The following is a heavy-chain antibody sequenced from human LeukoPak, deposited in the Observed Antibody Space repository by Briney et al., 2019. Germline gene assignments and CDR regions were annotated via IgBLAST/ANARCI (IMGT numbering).Heavy chain of an antibody. J-gene: IGHJ4*02. CDR2: ISSSSSYI. D-gene: IGHD3-3*01. CDR1: GFSFSIYS. CDR3: ARWDSSGFWSGYTYYFDY. V-gene: IGHV3-21*01. Sequence: GGSLRLSCAASGFSFSIYSMNWVRQAPGKGLEWVSSISSSSSYIYYADSVKGRFTISRDNANNSLYLQMNSLRAEDTAVYYCARWDSSGFWSGYTYYFDYWGQGTLVTVPS.